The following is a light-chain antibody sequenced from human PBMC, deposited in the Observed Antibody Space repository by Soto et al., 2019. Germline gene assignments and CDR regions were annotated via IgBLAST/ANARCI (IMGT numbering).Light chain of an antibody. V-gene: IGLV2-14*03. J-gene: IGLJ2*01. CDR1: SSDVGGYNY. CDR3: SSYTSSSTRV. CDR2: DVS. Sequence: QSALTQPASGSGSPGQSITISCTGTSSDVGGYNYVSWYQHHPGKAPKLMIYDVSNRPSGVSNRFSGSKSGNTASLTISGLQAEDEADYYCSSYTSSSTRVFGGGTKLTVL.